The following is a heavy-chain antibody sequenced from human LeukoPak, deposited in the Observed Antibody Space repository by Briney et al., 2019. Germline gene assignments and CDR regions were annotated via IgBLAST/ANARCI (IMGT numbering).Heavy chain of an antibody. J-gene: IGHJ6*03. D-gene: IGHD3-22*01. CDR3: ARDRGQIGYYYYYYMDV. CDR2: ICTSGST. CDR1: GGSISSGSYY. V-gene: IGHV4-61*02. Sequence: TSETLSLTCTVSGGSISSGSYYWSWIRQPAGKGLEWIGRICTSGSTNYNPSLKSRVTISVDTSKNQFSLKLSSVTAADTAVYYCARDRGQIGYYYYYYMDVWGKGTTVTVSS.